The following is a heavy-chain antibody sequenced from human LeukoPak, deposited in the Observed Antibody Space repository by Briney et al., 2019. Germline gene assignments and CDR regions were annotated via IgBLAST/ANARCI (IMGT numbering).Heavy chain of an antibody. CDR2: IYSGGRT. D-gene: IGHD3-22*01. V-gene: IGHV4-61*02. J-gene: IGHJ4*02. Sequence: SETLSLTCTVSGGSISSSSYYWSWIRQPAGKGLEWIGRIYSGGRTNYNPSLKSRVTISVDTSKNQFSLKLSSVTAADTAVYYCAREGSIYYSDSSGYLGYWGQGTLVTVSS. CDR1: GGSISSSSYY. CDR3: AREGSIYYSDSSGYLGY.